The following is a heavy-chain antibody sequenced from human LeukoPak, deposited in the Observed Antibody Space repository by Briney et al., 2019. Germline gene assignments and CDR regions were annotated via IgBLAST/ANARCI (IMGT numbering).Heavy chain of an antibody. CDR3: ARGSNSGYDYPFDY. CDR2: TYYRSKWYN. D-gene: IGHD5-12*01. J-gene: IGHJ4*02. V-gene: IGHV6-1*01. CDR1: GDSVSSNSAA. Sequence: SQTLSLTCDISGDSVSSNSAAWNWIRQSPSRGLEWLGRTYYRSKWYNDYAVSVKGRITINPDTSKNQFSLQLNSVTPEDTAVYYCARGSNSGYDYPFDYWGQGTLVTVSS.